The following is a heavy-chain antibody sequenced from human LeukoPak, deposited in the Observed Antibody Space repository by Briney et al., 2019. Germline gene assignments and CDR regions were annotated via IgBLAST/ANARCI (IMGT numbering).Heavy chain of an antibody. Sequence: PSQTLSLTCTVSGGSISSGSYYWSWIRQPAGKGLEWIGRIYTSGSTNYNPSLKSRVTISVDTSKNQFSLKLSPVTAADTAVYYCARVGLLHARVDYWGQGTLVTVSS. CDR3: ARVGLLHARVDY. CDR1: GGSISSGSYY. CDR2: IYTSGST. V-gene: IGHV4-61*02. D-gene: IGHD3-22*01. J-gene: IGHJ4*02.